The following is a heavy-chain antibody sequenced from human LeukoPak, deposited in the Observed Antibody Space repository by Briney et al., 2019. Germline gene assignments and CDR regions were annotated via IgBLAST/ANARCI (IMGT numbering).Heavy chain of an antibody. CDR3: ARHIVVVTAPYYFDY. Sequence: ASVKVSCKASGYTFTSYGISWGRQAPGQGLEWMGWISAYNGNTNYAQKLQGRVTMTTDTSTSTAYMELRSLRSDDTAVYYCARHIVVVTAPYYFDYWGQGTLVTVSS. CDR1: GYTFTSYG. D-gene: IGHD2-21*02. J-gene: IGHJ4*02. CDR2: ISAYNGNT. V-gene: IGHV1-18*01.